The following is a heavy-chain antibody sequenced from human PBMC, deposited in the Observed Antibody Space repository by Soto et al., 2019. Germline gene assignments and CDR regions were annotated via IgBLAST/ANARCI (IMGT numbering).Heavy chain of an antibody. CDR3: ARDYYDSSGYPVRFDP. CDR2: IYYSGST. V-gene: IGHV4-31*03. CDR1: GGSISSGGYY. Sequence: PSETVSLTCTVSGGSISSGGYYWSWIRQHPGKGLEWIGYIYYSGSTYYNPSLKSRVTISVDTSKNQFSLKLSSVTAADTAVYYCARDYYDSSGYPVRFDPWGQGTLVTVSS. D-gene: IGHD3-22*01. J-gene: IGHJ5*02.